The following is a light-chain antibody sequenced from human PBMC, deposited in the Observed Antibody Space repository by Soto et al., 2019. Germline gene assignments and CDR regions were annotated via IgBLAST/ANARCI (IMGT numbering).Light chain of an antibody. CDR2: DTS. CDR1: QSVSIRY. Sequence: EIVLTQSPGTLSLFPGERATLSCRASQSVSIRYFAWYQQRPGQAPRLLIYDTSSRATGTPDRFSGSGSGTDFTLTISRLEPEDFAVYYCQQYGSSPRTFGQGTKVE. J-gene: IGKJ1*01. CDR3: QQYGSSPRT. V-gene: IGKV3-20*01.